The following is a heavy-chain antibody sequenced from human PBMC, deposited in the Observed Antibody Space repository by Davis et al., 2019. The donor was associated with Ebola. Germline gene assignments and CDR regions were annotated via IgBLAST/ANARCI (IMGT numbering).Heavy chain of an antibody. CDR1: GYTFTGYY. V-gene: IGHV1-2*02. J-gene: IGHJ4*02. CDR2: INPNSGGT. CDR3: ARLRNYGDYSTSSFDY. D-gene: IGHD4-17*01. Sequence: ASVKVSCKASGYTFTGYYMHWVRQAPGQGLEWMGWINPNSGGTNYAQKFQGRVTITRNTSISTAYMELSSLRSEDTAVYYCARLRNYGDYSTSSFDYWGQGTLVTVSS.